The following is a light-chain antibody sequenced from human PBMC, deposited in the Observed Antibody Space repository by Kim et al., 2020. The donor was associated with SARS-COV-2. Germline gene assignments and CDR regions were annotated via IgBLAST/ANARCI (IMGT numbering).Light chain of an antibody. J-gene: IGLJ3*02. CDR1: SRDVGADNY. Sequence: GHEATISCTGTSRDVGADNYVSWYQHHPGKAPKLIIYEVDKRPSGIPDRFSGSKSGNTASLTVSGLQAEHEADYYCTSYATSNNLLFGGGTQLTVL. CDR3: TSYATSNNLL. V-gene: IGLV2-8*01. CDR2: EVD.